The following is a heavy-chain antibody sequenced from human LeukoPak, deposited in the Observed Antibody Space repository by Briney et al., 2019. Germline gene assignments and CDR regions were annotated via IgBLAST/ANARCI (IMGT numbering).Heavy chain of an antibody. CDR3: ARDKEGDSSWYPFDY. J-gene: IGHJ4*02. CDR2: ISSSNDYT. D-gene: IGHD6-13*01. Sequence: GGSLRLSCAASGFTFSIYSMNWVRQAPGKGVEWVSSISSSNDYTYYAESVKGRFTISRDNAKNSLYLHMNSLRAEDTAVYYCARDKEGDSSWYPFDYWGQGTLVTVSS. CDR1: GFTFSIYS. V-gene: IGHV3-21*01.